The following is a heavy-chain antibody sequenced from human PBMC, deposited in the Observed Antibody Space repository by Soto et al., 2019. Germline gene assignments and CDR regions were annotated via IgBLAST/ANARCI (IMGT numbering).Heavy chain of an antibody. V-gene: IGHV3-21*01. Sequence: GGSLRLSCAASGFTFSSYSMNWVRQAPGKGLEWVSSISSSSSYIYYADSVKGRFTISRDNAKNSLYLQMNSLRAEDTAVYYCASAGRVMATTIGNYYYYGMDVWGQGTTVTVS. CDR1: GFTFSSYS. D-gene: IGHD2-21*01. CDR2: ISSSSSYI. J-gene: IGHJ6*02. CDR3: ASAGRVMATTIGNYYYYGMDV.